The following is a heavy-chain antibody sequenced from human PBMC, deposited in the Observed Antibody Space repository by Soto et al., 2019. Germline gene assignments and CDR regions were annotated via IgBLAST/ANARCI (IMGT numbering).Heavy chain of an antibody. V-gene: IGHV4-59*01. CDR3: ARDKITGLFDY. CDR1: GASISNYY. D-gene: IGHD2-8*02. Sequence: SETLSLTCTVSGASISNYYWSWIRQPPGKGPEWIGYVYHSGTTNYNPSLESRVTISLDTSKNQFSLKLTSVTAADTAVYYCARDKITGLFDYWGQGTLVTVSS. J-gene: IGHJ4*02. CDR2: VYHSGTT.